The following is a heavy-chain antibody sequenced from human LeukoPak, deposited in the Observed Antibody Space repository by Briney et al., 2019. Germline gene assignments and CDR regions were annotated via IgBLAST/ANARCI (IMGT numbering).Heavy chain of an antibody. CDR3: ARDQRVTGRRVIDY. J-gene: IGHJ4*02. CDR2: ISSDGSST. V-gene: IGHV3-74*03. Sequence: PRGSLRLSCPASGFTFRNHWMHWVRQTPGKGLVWVSRISSDGSSTTYADSVKGRFSNYRDNAKNTLYLQMNNLRAEDMAMYYCARDQRVTGRRVIDYWGQGTLVIVCS. CDR1: GFTFRNHW. D-gene: IGHD6-6*01.